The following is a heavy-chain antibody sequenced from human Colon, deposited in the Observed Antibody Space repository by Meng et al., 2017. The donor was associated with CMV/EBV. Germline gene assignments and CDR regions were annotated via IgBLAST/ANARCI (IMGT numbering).Heavy chain of an antibody. CDR3: AREAAAGTYFIRFGMDV. D-gene: IGHD6-13*01. V-gene: IGHV3-64*02. CDR2: ISSNGGST. J-gene: IGHJ6*02. CDR1: GFTFSSYA. Sequence: GGSLRLPCAASGFTFSSYAMHWVRQAPGKGLEYVSAISSNGGSTYYADSVKGRFTISRDNSKNTLYLQMGSLRAEDMAVYYCAREAAAGTYFIRFGMDVWGQGTTVTVSS.